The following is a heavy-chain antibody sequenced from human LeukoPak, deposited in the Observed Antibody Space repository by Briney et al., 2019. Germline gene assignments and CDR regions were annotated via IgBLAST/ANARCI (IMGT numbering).Heavy chain of an antibody. CDR1: GYTFTGYY. J-gene: IGHJ4*02. Sequence: ASVKVSCKASGYTFTGYYMHWVRQAPGQGLEWMGWINPNSGGTNYAQKFQGRVTMTRDTSISTAYMELSRLRSDDTAVYYCARGEDGTGDYRPTYFDSWGQGTLVTVSS. D-gene: IGHD4-17*01. CDR2: INPNSGGT. V-gene: IGHV1-2*02. CDR3: ARGEDGTGDYRPTYFDS.